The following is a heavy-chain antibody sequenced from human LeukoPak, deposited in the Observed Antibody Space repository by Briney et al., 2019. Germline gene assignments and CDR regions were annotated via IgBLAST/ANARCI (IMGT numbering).Heavy chain of an antibody. J-gene: IGHJ6*03. CDR1: AFTFSSYW. Sequence: PGGSLRLSCAASAFTFSSYWMHWVRQAPGKGLVWVSRINSDGSSTSYADSVRGRFSISRDNAKNSLYLQMNSLRAEDTAVYYCAELGITMIGGVWGKGTTVTIS. V-gene: IGHV3-74*01. D-gene: IGHD3-10*02. CDR2: INSDGSST. CDR3: AELGITMIGGV.